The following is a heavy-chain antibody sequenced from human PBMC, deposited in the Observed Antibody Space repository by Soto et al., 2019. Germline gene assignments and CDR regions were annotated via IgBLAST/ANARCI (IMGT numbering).Heavy chain of an antibody. CDR1: GGSISSYY. J-gene: IGHJ3*02. Sequence: SETLSLTCTVSGGSISSYYWSWIRQPPGKGLEWIGYIYYSGSTNYNPSLKSRVTISVDTSKNQFSLKLSSVTAADTAVYYCARTTTSIAEDAFDICAQGTMVTVSS. V-gene: IGHV4-59*01. CDR3: ARTTTSIAEDAFDI. D-gene: IGHD6-13*01. CDR2: IYYSGST.